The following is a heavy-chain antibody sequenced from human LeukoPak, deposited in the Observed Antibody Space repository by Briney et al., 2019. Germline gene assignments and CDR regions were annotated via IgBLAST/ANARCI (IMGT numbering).Heavy chain of an antibody. CDR1: GGSISSGDYY. J-gene: IGHJ4*02. CDR2: IYYSGST. Sequence: SETLSLTCTVSGGSISSGDYYWSWIRQPPGKGLEWIGYIYYSGSTYYNPSLKSRVTISVDTSKNQFSLKLSSVTAADTAVYYCARVGQNCSGGSCYDFLENWGQGTLVTVSS. CDR3: ARVGQNCSGGSCYDFLEN. D-gene: IGHD2-15*01. V-gene: IGHV4-30-4*01.